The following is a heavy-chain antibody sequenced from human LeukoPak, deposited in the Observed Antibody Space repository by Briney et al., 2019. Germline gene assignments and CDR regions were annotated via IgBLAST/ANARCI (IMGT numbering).Heavy chain of an antibody. Sequence: SETLSLTCTVSGGSISSGGYYWSWIRQHPGKGLGWIGYIYYSGSTYYNPSLKSRVTISVDTSRNQFSLKLSSVTAADTAVYYCARVGGNPASDAFDTWGQGTMVTVSS. CDR3: ARVGGNPASDAFDT. V-gene: IGHV4-31*03. CDR2: IYYSGST. J-gene: IGHJ3*02. D-gene: IGHD4-23*01. CDR1: GGSISSGGYY.